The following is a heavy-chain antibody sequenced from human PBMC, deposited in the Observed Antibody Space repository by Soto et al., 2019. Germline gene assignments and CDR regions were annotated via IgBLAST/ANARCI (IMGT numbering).Heavy chain of an antibody. D-gene: IGHD1-26*01. CDR3: ARGGRVGATLFDY. Sequence: QVQLVQSGAEVKKPGSSVKVSCKASGGTFSSYTISWVRQAPGQGLEWMGRIIPILGIANYAQKFQGRVTITADKSTSTAYMELSSLRSEDTAVYYCARGGRVGATLFDYWGQGTLVTVFS. CDR2: IIPILGIA. V-gene: IGHV1-69*02. CDR1: GGTFSSYT. J-gene: IGHJ4*02.